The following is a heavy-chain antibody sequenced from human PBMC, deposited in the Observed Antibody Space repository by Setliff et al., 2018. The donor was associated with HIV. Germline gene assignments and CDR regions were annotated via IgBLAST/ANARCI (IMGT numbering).Heavy chain of an antibody. CDR3: ARSYDFWSGPTGYYMDV. Sequence: PSETLSLTCSVSGGSISGHYWSWIRQPPGKGLEWIGYIYYSGSTNYNPSLKRRVTISVDTSKNQFSLKVRSVTAADSAMYYCARSYDFWSGPTGYYMDVWGKGTTVTVSS. J-gene: IGHJ6*03. D-gene: IGHD3-3*01. V-gene: IGHV4-59*08. CDR1: GGSISGHY. CDR2: IYYSGST.